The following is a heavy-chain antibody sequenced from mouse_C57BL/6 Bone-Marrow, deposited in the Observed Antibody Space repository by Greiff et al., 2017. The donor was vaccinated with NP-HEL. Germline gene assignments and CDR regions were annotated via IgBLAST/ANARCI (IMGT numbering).Heavy chain of an antibody. Sequence: VQLQQPGAELVMPGASVKLSCTASGYTFTSYWMHWVKQRPGQGLEWIGEIDPSDSYTNSNQKFKGKSTLTVGTSSGTAYMPLRSLTSEDSSVYDCARESITTAVDYWYSDFRGTGTTVTVSA. V-gene: IGHV1-69*01. CDR2: IDPSDSYT. J-gene: IGHJ1*03. D-gene: IGHD1-1*01. CDR1: GYTFTSYW. CDR3: ARESITTAVDYWYSDF.